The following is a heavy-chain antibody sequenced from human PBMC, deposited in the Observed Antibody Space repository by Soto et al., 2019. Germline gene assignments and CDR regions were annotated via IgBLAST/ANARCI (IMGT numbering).Heavy chain of an antibody. Sequence: EVQLVESGGGLVQPGGSLRLSCAASGFTFSDYSINWVRQAPGKGLEWVSYISSSSINIYYADSVKGRFTISRDNAKNSLYGQVNGLRDEDAAVYYCARGSPGGYGMDVWGQGTTVTVSS. J-gene: IGHJ6*02. CDR3: ARGSPGGYGMDV. CDR2: ISSSSINI. V-gene: IGHV3-48*02. D-gene: IGHD3-10*01. CDR1: GFTFSDYS.